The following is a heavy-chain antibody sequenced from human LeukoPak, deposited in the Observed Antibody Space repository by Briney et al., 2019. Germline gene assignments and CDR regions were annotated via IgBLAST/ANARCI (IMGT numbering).Heavy chain of an antibody. CDR2: IYYSGST. J-gene: IGHJ4*02. Sequence: SETLSLTCTVSGGSISSSNYYWGWIRQPPGKGLEWIGSIYYSGSTYYNPSLKSRVTIFVDTSKNQFSLKLRSVTAADTAVYYCARHVRPLRGYIYGSLESTRGHWGQGTLVTVSS. CDR1: GGSISSSNYY. CDR3: ARHVRPLRGYIYGSLESTRGH. V-gene: IGHV4-39*01. D-gene: IGHD5-18*01.